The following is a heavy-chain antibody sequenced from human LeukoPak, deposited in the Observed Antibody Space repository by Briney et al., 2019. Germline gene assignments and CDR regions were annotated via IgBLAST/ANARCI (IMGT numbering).Heavy chain of an antibody. CDR1: GYTFTSYD. Sequence: GASVKVSCKASGYTFTSYDINWVRQAPGQGLEWMGWMNPKSANTGYAQKFQGRVTMTRNTSISTAYMEVTSLRSEDTAVYYCARGPPGSSSSDYWGQGTLVTVSS. V-gene: IGHV1-8*01. D-gene: IGHD6-13*01. CDR2: MNPKSANT. J-gene: IGHJ4*02. CDR3: ARGPPGSSSSDY.